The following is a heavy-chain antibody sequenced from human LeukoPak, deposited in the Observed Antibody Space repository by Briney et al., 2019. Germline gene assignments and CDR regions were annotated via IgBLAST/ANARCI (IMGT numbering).Heavy chain of an antibody. D-gene: IGHD4-4*01. CDR3: AKVPVTTRSYYYYGMDV. Sequence: GGSLRLSCAASGFTFCSYGMHWVRQAPGKGLEWVAVISYDGSNKYYADSVKGRFTISRDNSKNTLYLQMNSLRAEDTAVYYCAKVPVTTRSYYYYGMDVWGQGTTVTVSS. V-gene: IGHV3-30*18. J-gene: IGHJ6*02. CDR1: GFTFCSYG. CDR2: ISYDGSNK.